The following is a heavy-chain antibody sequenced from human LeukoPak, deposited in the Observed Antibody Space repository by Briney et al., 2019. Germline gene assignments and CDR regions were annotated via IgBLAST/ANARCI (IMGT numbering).Heavy chain of an antibody. CDR1: GYTFTSYG. Sequence: ASVKVSCKASGYTFTSYGISWVRQAPGQGLEWMGWISAYNGNTNYAQTLQGRVTMTTDTSTSTAYMELRSLRSDDTAVYYCARGWGADSSGWYEQGSWGQGTMVTVSS. D-gene: IGHD6-19*01. CDR2: ISAYNGNT. CDR3: ARGWGADSSGWYEQGS. J-gene: IGHJ3*01. V-gene: IGHV1-18*01.